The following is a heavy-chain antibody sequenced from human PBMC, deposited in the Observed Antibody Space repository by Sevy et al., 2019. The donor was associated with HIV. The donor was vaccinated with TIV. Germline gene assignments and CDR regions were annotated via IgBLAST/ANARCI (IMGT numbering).Heavy chain of an antibody. J-gene: IGHJ4*02. CDR3: IRSRQLGYTAMVTDY. CDR2: MRSKAFAGKT. V-gene: IGHV3-49*04. Sequence: GGSLRLSCSTSGFNLGDYAMSWVRQSPGKGLEWVGFMRSKAFAGKTEYAASVKGRFTISTDDSKASAHLQMNSLRAEDTCVYYCIRSRQLGYTAMVTDYWGQGTLVTVSS. CDR1: GFNLGDYA. D-gene: IGHD5-18*01.